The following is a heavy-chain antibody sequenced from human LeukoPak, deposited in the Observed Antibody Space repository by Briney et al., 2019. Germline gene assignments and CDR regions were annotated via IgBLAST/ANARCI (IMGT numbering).Heavy chain of an antibody. V-gene: IGHV3-11*01. J-gene: IGHJ4*02. CDR3: GKGSLAVPATPLDF. D-gene: IGHD2-15*01. Sequence: GGSLRLSCTASGFDFSNSFMSWIRQAPGKGLEWISYISSRSTTIYYADSVKGRFTISRDNAKNTVYLQMNNLRVDDTAVFYCGKGSLAVPATPLDFWGQGTLVTVS. CDR1: GFDFSNSF. CDR2: ISSRSTTI.